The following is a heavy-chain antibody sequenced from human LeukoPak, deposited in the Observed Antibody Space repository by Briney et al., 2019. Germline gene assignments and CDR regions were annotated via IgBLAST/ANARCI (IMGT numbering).Heavy chain of an antibody. Sequence: ASVKVSCKASGYTFTGYYMHWVRQAPGQGLEWMGWINLNSGGTNYAQKFQGRVTMTRDTSISTAYMELSRLRSGDTAVYYCARSPDILTGENFDYWGQGTLLTVSS. CDR1: GYTFTGYY. CDR3: ARSPDILTGENFDY. J-gene: IGHJ4*02. D-gene: IGHD3-9*01. CDR2: INLNSGGT. V-gene: IGHV1-2*02.